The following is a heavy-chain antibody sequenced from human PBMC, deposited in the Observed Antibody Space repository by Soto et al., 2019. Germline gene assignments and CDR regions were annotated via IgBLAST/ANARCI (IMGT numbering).Heavy chain of an antibody. CDR1: GASITSSSYY. V-gene: IGHV4-39*07. Sequence: PSETLTLNCTVSGASITSSSYYWGWIRQPPGKGLEWIGSIFYSGSTYYNPSLKSRVTISVDTSKNQFSLKLSSVTAADTAVYYCARVWDSSGSNFDYWGQGTLVTVS. D-gene: IGHD3-22*01. CDR2: IFYSGST. J-gene: IGHJ4*02. CDR3: ARVWDSSGSNFDY.